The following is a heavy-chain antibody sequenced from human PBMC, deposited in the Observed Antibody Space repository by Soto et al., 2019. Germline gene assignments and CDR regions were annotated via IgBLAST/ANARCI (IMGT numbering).Heavy chain of an antibody. V-gene: IGHV1-2*02. CDR2: INPATGAA. Sequence: QLHLVQSGAVVKKPGASVTVSCSASGYPVTAYYMHWVRQAPGRGLEWMGGINPATGAAKYTQTFQGRGTMTRDTSTSTVLMELSGLPSEDTAVFSCARGGGVGVAGSAAFDMWGQGTLVTVSS. J-gene: IGHJ3*02. CDR3: ARGGGVGVAGSAAFDM. D-gene: IGHD3-3*01. CDR1: GYPVTAYY.